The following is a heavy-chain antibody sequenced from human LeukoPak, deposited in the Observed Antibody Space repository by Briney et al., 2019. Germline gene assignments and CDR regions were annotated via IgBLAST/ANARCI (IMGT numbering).Heavy chain of an antibody. V-gene: IGHV4-39*01. D-gene: IGHD2-21*02. J-gene: IGHJ5*02. Sequence: PSETLSLTCTVSGGPISSCSYYWGWIRQPPGKGLEWIGEINHSRSTKYNPSLKSRVILSLDTSKNQFSLRLTSVPAADTAVYYCAKSLYCVGDCSWGQGTLVTVSS. CDR1: GGPISSCSYY. CDR3: AKSLYCVGDCS. CDR2: INHSRST.